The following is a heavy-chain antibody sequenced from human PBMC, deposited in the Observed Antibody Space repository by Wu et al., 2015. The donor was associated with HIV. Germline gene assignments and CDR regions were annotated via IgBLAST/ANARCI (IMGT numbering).Heavy chain of an antibody. CDR3: ARESHTTSYRPAGHGXLD. CDR2: IFPLFGTT. D-gene: IGHD3-16*02. Sequence: QVQLVQSGAEVKKPGSSVKVSCKTSGGSFRSQPISWVRQAPGQGLEWMGKIFPLFGTTNYAQDFQGRVTITADESTSTAYVELSSLRSEDTAIYYCARESHTTSYRPAGHGXLDWGQGTLITVSS. V-gene: IGHV1-69*13. J-gene: IGHJ4*02. CDR1: GGSFRSQP.